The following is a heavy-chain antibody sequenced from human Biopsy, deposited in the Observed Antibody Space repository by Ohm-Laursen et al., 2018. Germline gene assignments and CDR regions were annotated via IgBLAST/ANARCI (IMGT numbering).Heavy chain of an antibody. CDR2: IDHIGGT. CDR3: ARSVDITVVRGYYFDF. J-gene: IGHJ4*02. Sequence: SDTLSLTCAVYGGPFSGYFWTWIRQAPGKGLEWIGEIDHIGGTNYNPSLKSRVNISQDRSKNQFSLRLDSVTAADTAVYYCARSVDITVVRGYYFDFWGQGTLVTVSS. CDR1: GGPFSGYF. D-gene: IGHD3-10*01. V-gene: IGHV4-34*01.